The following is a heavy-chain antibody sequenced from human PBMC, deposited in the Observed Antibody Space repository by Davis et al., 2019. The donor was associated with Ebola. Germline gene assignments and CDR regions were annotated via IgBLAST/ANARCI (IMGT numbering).Heavy chain of an antibody. D-gene: IGHD2-2*01. Sequence: SETLSLTCAVYGGSFSGYYWSWIRQPPGKGLEWIGEINHSGSTNYNPSLKSRVTISVDTSKNQFSLKLSSVTAADTAVYYCARGDIIVVPAALDYWGQGTLVTVSS. CDR2: INHSGST. J-gene: IGHJ4*02. CDR1: GGSFSGYY. V-gene: IGHV4-34*01. CDR3: ARGDIIVVPAALDY.